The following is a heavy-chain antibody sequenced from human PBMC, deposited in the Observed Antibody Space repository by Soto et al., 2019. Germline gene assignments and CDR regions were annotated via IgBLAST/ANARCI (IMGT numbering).Heavy chain of an antibody. CDR1: GYTFTSYG. J-gene: IGHJ5*02. CDR3: ARGLYCSSTSCYTEYNWFDP. V-gene: IGHV1-18*04. D-gene: IGHD2-2*02. Sequence: ASVKVSCKASGYTFTSYGISWVRQAPGQGREWMGWISAYNGNTNYAQKLQGRVTMTTDTSTSTAYMELRSLRSDDTAVYYCARGLYCSSTSCYTEYNWFDPWGQGTLVTVSS. CDR2: ISAYNGNT.